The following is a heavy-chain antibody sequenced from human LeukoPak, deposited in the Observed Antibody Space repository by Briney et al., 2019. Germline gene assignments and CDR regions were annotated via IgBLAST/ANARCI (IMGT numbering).Heavy chain of an antibody. D-gene: IGHD6-13*01. J-gene: IGHJ5*02. Sequence: ASVKVSCKASGYIFTDYYMHWVRQAPGQELGWMGRINPNSGGTNYAQKFQGRVTMTRDTSISTAYMELSRLRSDDTAVYYCARVLRGIAAAGTRWFDPWGQGTLVTVSS. CDR3: ARVLRGIAAAGTRWFDP. CDR2: INPNSGGT. CDR1: GYIFTDYY. V-gene: IGHV1-2*06.